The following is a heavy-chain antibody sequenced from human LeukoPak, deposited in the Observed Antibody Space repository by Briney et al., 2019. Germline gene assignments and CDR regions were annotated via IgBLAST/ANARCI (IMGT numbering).Heavy chain of an antibody. CDR1: GYTFTSYG. V-gene: IGHV1-18*01. D-gene: IGHD3-22*01. CDR3: ASTSEGDSSGYYLFDY. CDR2: ISAYNGNT. Sequence: ASVKVSCKASGYTFTSYGISWVRQAPGQGLEWMGWISAYNGNTNYAQKLQGRVTMTTDTSTSTAYMELRSLRSDDTAVYYCASTSEGDSSGYYLFDYWGQGTLVTVSS. J-gene: IGHJ4*02.